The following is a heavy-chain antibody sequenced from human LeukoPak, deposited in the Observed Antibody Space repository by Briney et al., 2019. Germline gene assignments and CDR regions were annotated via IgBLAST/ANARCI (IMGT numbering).Heavy chain of an antibody. D-gene: IGHD3-22*01. J-gene: IGHJ1*01. CDR3: ARGSESSGYHEYFQH. CDR2: IYYSGST. Sequence: PSQTLSLTCTVSGGSISSGDYYWSWIRQPPGKGLEWIGYIYYSGSTYYNPSLKSRVTISVDTSKNQFSLKLCSVTAADTAMYYCARGSESSGYHEYFQHWGQGTLVTVSS. V-gene: IGHV4-30-4*01. CDR1: GGSISSGDYY.